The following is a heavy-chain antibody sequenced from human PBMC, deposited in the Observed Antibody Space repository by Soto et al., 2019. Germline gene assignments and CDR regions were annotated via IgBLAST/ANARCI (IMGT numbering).Heavy chain of an antibody. CDR3: ARHLRSYYDSSGYPPDY. CDR1: GGSISTYY. CDR2: IYYSGST. Sequence: SEALSLTCTVSGGSISTYYWSWIRQPPGKGLEWIGYIYYSGSTNYNPSLKSRVTISVDTSKNQFSLKLSSVTAADTAVYYCARHLRSYYDSSGYPPDYWGQGTLVTVS. D-gene: IGHD3-22*01. J-gene: IGHJ4*02. V-gene: IGHV4-59*08.